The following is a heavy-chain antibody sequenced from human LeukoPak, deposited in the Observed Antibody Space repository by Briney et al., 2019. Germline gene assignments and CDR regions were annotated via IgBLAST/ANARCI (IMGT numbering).Heavy chain of an antibody. J-gene: IGHJ4*02. CDR3: ARAERCSRYFDY. CDR2: IYYSGST. D-gene: IGHD6-13*01. V-gene: IGHV4-39*01. CDR1: GGSISSSSYY. Sequence: SETLSLTCTVSGGSISSSSYYWGWIRQPPGTGLEWIGSIYYSGSTYYNPSLKSRVTISVDTSNNQFSLKLTSVTAADPAVYYCARAERCSRYFDYWGQGTLVTVSS.